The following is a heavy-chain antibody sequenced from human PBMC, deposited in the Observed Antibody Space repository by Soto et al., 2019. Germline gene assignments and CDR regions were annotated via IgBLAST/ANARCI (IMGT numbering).Heavy chain of an antibody. Sequence: VRLSCAASGFTFSSYGMHWVRQAPGKGLEWVAVIWYDGSNKYYADSVKGRFTISRDNSKNTLYLQMNSLGAEDTAVYYCARDRAAAVLYSFYGMDVWGQGTTVTVSS. D-gene: IGHD6-13*01. CDR3: ARDRAAAVLYSFYGMDV. J-gene: IGHJ6*02. V-gene: IGHV3-33*01. CDR2: IWYDGSNK. CDR1: GFTFSSYG.